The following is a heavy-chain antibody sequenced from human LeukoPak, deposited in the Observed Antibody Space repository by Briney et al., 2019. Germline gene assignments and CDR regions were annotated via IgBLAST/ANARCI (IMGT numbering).Heavy chain of an antibody. CDR1: GYTLTELS. D-gene: IGHD3-3*01. V-gene: IGHV1-24*01. J-gene: IGHJ4*02. Sequence: AASVKVSCKVSGYTLTELSMHWVRQAPGKGLEWMGGFDPEDGETFYAQKFQGRVTMTEDTSTDTAYMELSSLRSEDTAVYYCAKDGRFSGPYYFDYWGQGTLVTVSS. CDR2: FDPEDGET. CDR3: AKDGRFSGPYYFDY.